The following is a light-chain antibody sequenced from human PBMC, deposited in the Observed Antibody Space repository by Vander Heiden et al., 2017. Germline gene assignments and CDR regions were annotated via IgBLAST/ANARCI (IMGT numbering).Light chain of an antibody. CDR1: QSVSSY. Sequence: IVFTQTPAALSVSPGERATLSCRASQSVSSYLAWYQQKPGQAPRLLIYDASNRATGIPARFSGSGSGTDFTLTISSLEPEDFAVYYCQQRSNWRWTFGQGTKVEIK. V-gene: IGKV3-11*01. J-gene: IGKJ1*01. CDR2: DAS. CDR3: QQRSNWRWT.